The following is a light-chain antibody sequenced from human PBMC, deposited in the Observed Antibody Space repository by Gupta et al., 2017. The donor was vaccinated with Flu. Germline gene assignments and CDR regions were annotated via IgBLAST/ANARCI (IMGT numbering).Light chain of an antibody. CDR3: QSYDSSLGDWV. CDR1: SSNIGAGYD. J-gene: IGLJ3*02. CDR2: GNS. V-gene: IGLV1-40*01. Sequence: QSVLTQPPSVSGAPGRRVTISCTGRSSNIGAGYDVHWYQQRPGIAPQLLIHGNSNRPSGVPDRFSGSKSGTSASLAITGLQAEDEADYYCQSYDSSLGDWVFGGGTKLTVL.